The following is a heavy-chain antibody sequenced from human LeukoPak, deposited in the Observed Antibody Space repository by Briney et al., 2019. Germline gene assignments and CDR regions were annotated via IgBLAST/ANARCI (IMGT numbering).Heavy chain of an antibody. CDR2: ISRSTETT. CDR3: AKRAAVFGIVGPFDY. J-gene: IGHJ4*02. D-gene: IGHD6-19*01. V-gene: IGHV3-23*01. Sequence: GGSLRLSCAVSGFSFSRFALSWVRQAPGKGREWVSSISRSTETTLYADSVKGRFTISRDNSKNTGFLQMNNLRAEDTAVYYCAKRAAVFGIVGPFDYWGQGTLVTVSS. CDR1: GFSFSRFA.